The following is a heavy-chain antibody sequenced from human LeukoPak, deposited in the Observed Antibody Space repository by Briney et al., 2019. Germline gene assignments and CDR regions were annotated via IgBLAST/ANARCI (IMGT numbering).Heavy chain of an antibody. D-gene: IGHD2-15*01. CDR3: ARDSGHAFDI. J-gene: IGHJ3*02. CDR1: GFTFSSYN. CDR2: ISNSGSTM. Sequence: GGSLRLSCAASGFTFSSYNMNWVRQAPGKGLEWVSYISNSGSTMYYADSVKGRLTISRDNARNSLYLQMSSLRDEDTAVYFCARDSGHAFDIWGQGTMVTVSS. V-gene: IGHV3-48*02.